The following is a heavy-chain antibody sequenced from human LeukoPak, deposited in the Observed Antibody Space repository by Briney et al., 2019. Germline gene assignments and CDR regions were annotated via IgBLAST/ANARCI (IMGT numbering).Heavy chain of an antibody. CDR2: INPNSGGT. CDR3: ARGITMVRGVIGGNWFDP. V-gene: IGHV1-2*02. D-gene: IGHD3-10*01. J-gene: IGHJ5*02. CDR1: GYTFTSYG. Sequence: GASVKVSCKASGYTFTSYGISWVRQAPGQGLEWMGWINPNSGGTNYAQKFQGRVTMTRDTSISTAYMELSRLRSDDTAVYYCARGITMVRGVIGGNWFDPWGQGTLVTVSS.